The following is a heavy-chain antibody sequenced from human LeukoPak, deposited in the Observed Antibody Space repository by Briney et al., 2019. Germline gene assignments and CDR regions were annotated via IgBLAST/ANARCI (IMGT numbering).Heavy chain of an antibody. CDR2: IYYSGST. CDR1: GGSISSGGYY. J-gene: IGHJ4*02. D-gene: IGHD2-2*01. V-gene: IGHV4-31*03. CDR3: ARYVVVPASWDY. Sequence: SETLSLTCTVSGGSISSGGYYWSWIRQHPGQGLEWIGYIYYSGSTYYNPSLKSRVTISVDTSKNQFSLKLSSVTAADTAVYYCARYVVVPASWDYWGQGTLVTVSS.